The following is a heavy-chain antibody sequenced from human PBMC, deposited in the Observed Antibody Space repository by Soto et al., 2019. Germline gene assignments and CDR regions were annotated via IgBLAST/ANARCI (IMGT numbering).Heavy chain of an antibody. Sequence: QVQLVQSGAEVKKPGASVKISCKSSGYTFTSYYMHWVRQAPGQGLEWMGMINPSGGSTNYAQRFQVRVTMTRDTSTSTVYMDLSDLRSEDTAVYYCARGFCTTTTCLVADFWGQGTLVTVSS. CDR1: GYTFTSYY. J-gene: IGHJ4*02. CDR3: ARGFCTTTTCLVADF. CDR2: INPSGGST. V-gene: IGHV1-46*01. D-gene: IGHD2-2*01.